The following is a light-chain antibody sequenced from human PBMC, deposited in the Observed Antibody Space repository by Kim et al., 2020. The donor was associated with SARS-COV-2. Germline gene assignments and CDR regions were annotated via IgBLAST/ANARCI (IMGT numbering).Light chain of an antibody. V-gene: IGKV3-20*01. J-gene: IGKJ1*01. CDR2: GAS. Sequence: QEDRPALSCRARPNLSNRYLAWYQQKPGQAPRLLIYGASTRATGIPDRFSGSGSGTDFTLTIDRLEPEDFAMYYCQQYTHSPRTFGQGTKVDIK. CDR1: PNLSNRY. CDR3: QQYTHSPRT.